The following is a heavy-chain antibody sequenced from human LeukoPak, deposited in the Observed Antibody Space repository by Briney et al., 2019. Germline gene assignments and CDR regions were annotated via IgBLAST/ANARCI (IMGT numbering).Heavy chain of an antibody. CDR3: ARGLTTLDY. J-gene: IGHJ4*02. CDR2: IYYSGST. CDR1: GGSISSYY. D-gene: IGHD4/OR15-4a*01. Sequence: SETLSLTCTVSGGSISSYYWSWIRQPPGKGLEWIGHIYYSGSTNYNPSLKSRVTISVDTSKNQFSLKLSSVTAADTAVYYCARGLTTLDYWGQGTLVTVSS. V-gene: IGHV4-59*01.